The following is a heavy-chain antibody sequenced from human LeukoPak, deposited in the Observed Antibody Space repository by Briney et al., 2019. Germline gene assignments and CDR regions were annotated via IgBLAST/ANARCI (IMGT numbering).Heavy chain of an antibody. CDR3: ARAGWYGADAFDI. J-gene: IGHJ3*02. CDR2: IYYSGST. V-gene: IGHV4-39*07. CDR1: GGSISSSSYY. D-gene: IGHD6-19*01. Sequence: PSETLSLTCTVSGGSISSSSYYWGWIRQPPGKGLEWIGSIYYSGSTYYNPSLKSRVTISVDTSKNQFSLKLSSVTAADTAVYYYARAGWYGADAFDIWGQGTMVTVSS.